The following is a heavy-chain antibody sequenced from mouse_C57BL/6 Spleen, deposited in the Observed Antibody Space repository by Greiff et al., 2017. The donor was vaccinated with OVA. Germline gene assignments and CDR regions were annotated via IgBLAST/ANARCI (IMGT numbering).Heavy chain of an antibody. CDR3: ARRGGLRRGGHSYAMDY. Sequence: QVQLQQPGAELVKPGASVKLSCKASGYTFTSYWMQWVKQRPGQGLEWIGEIDPSDSHTNYNQKFKGKATLTVDKSSSTAYMQLSSLTSEDTSFYYCARRGGLRRGGHSYAMDYWGQGTSVTVSS. D-gene: IGHD2-4*01. CDR1: GYTFTSYW. J-gene: IGHJ4*01. V-gene: IGHV1-50*01. CDR2: IDPSDSHT.